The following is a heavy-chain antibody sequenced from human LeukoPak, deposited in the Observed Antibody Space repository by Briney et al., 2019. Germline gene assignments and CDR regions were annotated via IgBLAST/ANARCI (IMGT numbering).Heavy chain of an antibody. D-gene: IGHD3-3*01. CDR2: IYPRDSDT. V-gene: IGHV5-51*01. Sequence: GESLKISCKGSGYSFTNYWIGWVRQMPGKGLGWMGIIYPRDSDTRYSPSFQGQVTISADKSISTAYLQWSSLKASDTAMYYCARHSDFWSGYLLDYWGQGTLVTVSS. CDR1: GYSFTNYW. CDR3: ARHSDFWSGYLLDY. J-gene: IGHJ4*02.